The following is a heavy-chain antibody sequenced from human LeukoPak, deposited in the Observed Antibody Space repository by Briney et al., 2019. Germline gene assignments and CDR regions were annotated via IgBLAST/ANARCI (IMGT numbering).Heavy chain of an antibody. D-gene: IGHD3-10*01. CDR2: ISSSSTI. J-gene: IGHJ4*02. CDR1: GFTFSSYS. Sequence: GGSLRLSCAASGFTFSSYSMNWVRQAPGKGLEWVSYISSSSTIYYADSVKGRFTISRDNAKNSLYLQMNSLRAEDTAVYYCARDFGAYYGSGSYSNYWGQGTLVTVSS. CDR3: ARDFGAYYGSGSYSNY. V-gene: IGHV3-48*04.